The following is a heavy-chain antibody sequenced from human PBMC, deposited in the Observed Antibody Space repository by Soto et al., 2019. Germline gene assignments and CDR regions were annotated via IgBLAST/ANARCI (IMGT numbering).Heavy chain of an antibody. J-gene: IGHJ4*02. V-gene: IGHV3-23*01. Sequence: EVQLLESGGSLVQPGGSLRLSCAASGFTFSSYAMTWVRQAPGKGLEWVSAMSGSDGRTYYADSVKGRFTISRDKSKNMVYLQMTSLRADDTAVYYCAKDRRAGGNYGFYSDFWGQGALVIVSS. CDR2: MSGSDGRT. CDR3: AKDRRAGGNYGFYSDF. D-gene: IGHD1-7*01. CDR1: GFTFSSYA.